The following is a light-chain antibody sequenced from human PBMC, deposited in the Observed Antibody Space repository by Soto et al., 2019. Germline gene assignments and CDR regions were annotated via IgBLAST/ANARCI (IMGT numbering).Light chain of an antibody. V-gene: IGKV1-5*01. J-gene: IGKJ1*01. CDR2: DAS. CDR1: QSISSW. Sequence: DIQMTQSPSTLSSSVGDIFTITCRASQSISSWLAWYQQKPGKAPKLLIYDASSLESGVPSRFSGSGSGTDFTLTISSLQPEDFATYYCQQYYSFPRTFGQGTKV. CDR3: QQYYSFPRT.